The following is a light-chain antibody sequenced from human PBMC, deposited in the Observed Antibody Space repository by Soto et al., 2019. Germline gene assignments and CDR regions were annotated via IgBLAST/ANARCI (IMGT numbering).Light chain of an antibody. J-gene: IGLJ1*01. Sequence: QSALTQPPSASGSPGQSVTISCTGTSSDVGGYNFVSRYLQHPGEAPKLIIYEVTKRPSGVPDRFSGSKSGNTASLTVSGLQTEDEADYYCSSFAGSNNRYVFGTGTKLTVL. CDR1: SSDVGGYNF. CDR2: EVT. V-gene: IGLV2-8*01. CDR3: SSFAGSNNRYV.